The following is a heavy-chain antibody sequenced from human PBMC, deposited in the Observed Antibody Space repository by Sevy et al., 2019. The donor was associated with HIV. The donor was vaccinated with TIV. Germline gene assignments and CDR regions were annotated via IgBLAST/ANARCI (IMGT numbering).Heavy chain of an antibody. CDR2: IYYSGST. CDR3: ARVGITIFGVVIIDY. CDR1: GGSISSGGYY. Sequence: SETLSLTCTVSGGSISSGGYYWSWIRQHPGKGLEWIGYIYYSGSTYYNPSLKSRVTISVDTSKNQFSLKLSSVTAAYTAVYYCARVGITIFGVVIIDYWGQGTLVTVSS. V-gene: IGHV4-31*03. J-gene: IGHJ4*02. D-gene: IGHD3-3*01.